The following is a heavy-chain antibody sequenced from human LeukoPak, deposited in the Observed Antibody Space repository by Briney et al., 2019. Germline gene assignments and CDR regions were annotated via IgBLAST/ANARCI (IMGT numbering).Heavy chain of an antibody. J-gene: IGHJ1*01. Sequence: QSGGSLRLSCAVSGFTFTDSWMHWVRQAPGKGPEWLSRTSKAGSDTVYADSAKGRFTASRDNAKNTIYLELTNLRPDDTALYYCARGGYSGFYYRFSWGRGTLVTVAS. V-gene: IGHV3-74*01. CDR1: GFTFTDSW. CDR3: ARGGYSGFYYRFS. D-gene: IGHD6-25*01. CDR2: TSKAGSDT.